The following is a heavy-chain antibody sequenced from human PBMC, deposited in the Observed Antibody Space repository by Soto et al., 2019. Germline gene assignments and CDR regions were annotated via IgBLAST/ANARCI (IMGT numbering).Heavy chain of an antibody. V-gene: IGHV4-31*03. CDR3: ARGRYYYDTTGYPLMDV. CDR1: GGSISSGAYY. CDR2: IYYRGST. Sequence: QVQLQESGPGLVKPSQTLSLTCTVSGGSISSGAYYWSWIRQPPGKCLEWIGYIYYRGSTYYNPCLMSRVTVSVDTSNNQFSLNLNSVTAADTAVYYCARGRYYYDTTGYPLMDVWGQGTTVTVSS. J-gene: IGHJ6*02. D-gene: IGHD3-22*01.